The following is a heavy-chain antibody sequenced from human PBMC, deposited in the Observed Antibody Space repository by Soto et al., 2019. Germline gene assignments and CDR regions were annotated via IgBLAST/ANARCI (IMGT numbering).Heavy chain of an antibody. J-gene: IGHJ6*02. CDR1: GGTFSTYA. Sequence: QVQLVQSGAEVKKPGSSVKVSCKASGGTFSTYAISWVRQAPGQGLEWMGGIIPIFGTADYAQKFQGRVTLPADESTNTAHMELSRLRSQDTAVYYCARHPGRPYSYYGMDVWGQGTTVTVSS. CDR2: IIPIFGTA. D-gene: IGHD2-15*01. CDR3: ARHPGRPYSYYGMDV. V-gene: IGHV1-69*12.